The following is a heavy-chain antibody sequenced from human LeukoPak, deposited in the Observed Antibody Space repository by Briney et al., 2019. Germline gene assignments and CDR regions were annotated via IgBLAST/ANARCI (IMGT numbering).Heavy chain of an antibody. Sequence: PSETLSLACTVSGGSISSGDYYWSWIRQPPGKGLEWIGYIYYSGSTYYNPSLKSRVTISVDTSKNQFSLKLSSVTAADTAVYYCARDVFNVRGVSGFVWFDPWGQGTLVTVSS. D-gene: IGHD3-10*02. CDR1: GGSISSGDYY. V-gene: IGHV4-30-4*01. CDR2: IYYSGST. CDR3: ARDVFNVRGVSGFVWFDP. J-gene: IGHJ5*02.